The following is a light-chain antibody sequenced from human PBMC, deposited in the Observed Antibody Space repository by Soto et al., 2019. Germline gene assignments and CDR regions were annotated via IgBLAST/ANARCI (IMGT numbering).Light chain of an antibody. CDR3: QQYNRWPPIT. CDR2: GTS. CDR1: RSVGSN. V-gene: IGKV3-15*01. Sequence: EIVMTQSPDTLSVSPGDRATLSCRASRSVGSNLAWYQQKPGQAPRLLIYGTSIRATGIPDRFSGSGSGTEFSLTISRLQSEDFAVYYCQQYNRWPPITFGQGTRLEIK. J-gene: IGKJ5*01.